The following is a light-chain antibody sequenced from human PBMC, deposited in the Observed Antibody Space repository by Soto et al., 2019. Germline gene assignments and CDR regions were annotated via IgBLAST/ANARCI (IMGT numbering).Light chain of an antibody. CDR3: STYTDKTYI. CDR2: EVS. V-gene: IGLV2-14*01. J-gene: IGLJ1*01. Sequence: QSVLTQPASVSGSPGQSITISCTGTSSDVGGYNYVSWYQQHPGKAPKLMIYEVSNRPSGVSNRFSGSKSGNTASLTISGLQAEDEAEYFCSTYTDKTYIFRSGTKVTVL. CDR1: SSDVGGYNY.